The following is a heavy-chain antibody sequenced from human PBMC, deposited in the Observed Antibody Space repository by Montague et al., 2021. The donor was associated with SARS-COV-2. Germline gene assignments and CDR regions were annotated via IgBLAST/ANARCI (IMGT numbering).Heavy chain of an antibody. CDR2: INNSGST. CDR1: GGSFSGHY. D-gene: IGHD6-13*01. V-gene: IGHV4-34*01. J-gene: IGHJ4*02. Sequence: SETLSLTCAVYGGSFSGHYWSWIRQPPGKGLEWIGEINNSGSTNYNPSLKSRVTISVNTSKNQFSLKLHSVTAADTAVYYCARGGSWLYYFDYGGQGTLVTVSS. CDR3: ARGGSWLYYFDY.